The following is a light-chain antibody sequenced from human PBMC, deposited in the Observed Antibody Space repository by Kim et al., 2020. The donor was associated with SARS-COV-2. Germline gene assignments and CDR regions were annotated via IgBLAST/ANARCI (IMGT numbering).Light chain of an antibody. J-gene: IGKJ2*01. CDR2: DAS. CDR3: QQYDNFPPMYT. Sequence: SVGDRVTITCRASQDIRDYLNWYQQKPGKAPKVLIYDASNLETGVPSRFSGSGSGTDFTFTISSVQPEDVGTYYCQQYDNFPPMYTFGQGTKLEI. CDR1: QDIRDY. V-gene: IGKV1-33*01.